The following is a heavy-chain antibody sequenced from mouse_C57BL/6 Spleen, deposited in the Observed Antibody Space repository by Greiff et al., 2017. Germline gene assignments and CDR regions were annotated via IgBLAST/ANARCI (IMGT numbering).Heavy chain of an antibody. Sequence: VQLQQPGAELVRPGSSVKLSCKASGYTFTSYWLHWVKQRPIQGLEWIGNIDPSDSETHYNQKFKDKATLTVDKSSSTAYMQLSSLTSEDSAVYYGAREGYYCGSSPNYWAMDYWGQGTSVTVSS. CDR1: GYTFTSYW. CDR3: AREGYYCGSSPNYWAMDY. V-gene: IGHV1-52*01. CDR2: IDPSDSET. J-gene: IGHJ4*01. D-gene: IGHD1-1*01.